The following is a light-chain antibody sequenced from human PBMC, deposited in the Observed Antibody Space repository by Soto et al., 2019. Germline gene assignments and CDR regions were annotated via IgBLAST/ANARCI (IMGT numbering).Light chain of an antibody. V-gene: IGKV3-11*01. CDR1: QSISNS. CDR3: QQRSSWPLT. Sequence: EIVLTQSPATLSLSPGERGTLSCRASQSISNSLAWYQQKPGQTPRLLIYDASNRATGIPARFSGSGSGTDFTLTISSLEPEDFAVYYCQQRSSWPLTFGGGTKVEIK. CDR2: DAS. J-gene: IGKJ4*01.